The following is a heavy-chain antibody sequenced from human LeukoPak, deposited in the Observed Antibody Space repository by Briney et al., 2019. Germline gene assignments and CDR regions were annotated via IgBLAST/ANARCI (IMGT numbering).Heavy chain of an antibody. J-gene: IGHJ4*02. Sequence: TGGSLRLSCAASGFTFSSYSMNWVRQAPGKGLEWVSYISSSSSTIYYADSVKGRFTISRDNAKNSLYLQMNSLRAEDTAVYYCAKDGIVVVPAANFDYWGQGTLVTVSS. CDR1: GFTFSSYS. CDR3: AKDGIVVVPAANFDY. D-gene: IGHD2-2*01. CDR2: ISSSSSTI. V-gene: IGHV3-48*04.